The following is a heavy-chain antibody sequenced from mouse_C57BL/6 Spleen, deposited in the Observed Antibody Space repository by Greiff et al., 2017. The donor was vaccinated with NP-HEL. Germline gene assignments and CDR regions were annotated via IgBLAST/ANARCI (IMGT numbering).Heavy chain of an antibody. V-gene: IGHV3-6*01. D-gene: IGHD1-1*01. CDR3: ARDGYYGSSYPFAY. CDR2: ISYDGSN. J-gene: IGHJ3*01. CDR1: GYSITSGYY. Sequence: DVQLQESGPGLVKPSQSLSLTCSVTGYSITSGYYWNWIRQFPGNKLEWMGYISYDGSNNYNPSLKNRISITRDTSKNQFFLKLNSVTTEDTATYYCARDGYYGSSYPFAYWGQGTLVTVSA.